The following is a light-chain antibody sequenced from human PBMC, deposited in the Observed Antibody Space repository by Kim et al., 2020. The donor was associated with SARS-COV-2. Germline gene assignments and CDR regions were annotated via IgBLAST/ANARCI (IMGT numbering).Light chain of an antibody. CDR2: NTN. V-gene: IGLV7-46*01. CDR3: LLAYSSVRI. J-gene: IGLJ2*01. CDR1: TGAVTSGHF. Sequence: GTVTLTGGASTGAVTSGHFPYWFQQKPGQAPRTVIYNTNSKHSWTPARFSGSLLGDKAALTLSGAQPEDEAEYYCLLAYSSVRIFGGGTQLTVL.